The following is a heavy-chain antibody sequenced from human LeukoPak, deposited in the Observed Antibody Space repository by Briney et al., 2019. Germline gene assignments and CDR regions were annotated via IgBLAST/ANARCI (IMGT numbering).Heavy chain of an antibody. CDR1: GFTFSSYW. CDR2: IHGDGSST. D-gene: IGHD5-24*01. J-gene: IGHJ4*02. CDR3: AKGGRWLPLDY. Sequence: GGSLRLSCVASGFTFSSYWMHWVRHAPGKGLVWVSRIHGDGSSTSYADSVKGRFTISRDTSKNTLYLQMNSLRAEDTAVYYCAKGGRWLPLDYWGQGTLVTVSS. V-gene: IGHV3-74*01.